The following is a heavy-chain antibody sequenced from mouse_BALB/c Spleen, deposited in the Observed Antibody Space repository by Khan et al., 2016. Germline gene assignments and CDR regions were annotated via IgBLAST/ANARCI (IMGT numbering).Heavy chain of an antibody. V-gene: IGHV3-2*02. CDR1: GYSITSDYA. D-gene: IGHD1-1*01. J-gene: IGHJ3*01. Sequence: EVQLQESGPGLVKPSQSLSLTCTVTGYSITSDYAWNWIRQFPGNKLEWMGYISYSGSTSYNPSLKSRISITRDTSKNQFYLQLNSVTTEDTATSYCATTGVAPPFAYWGQGTLVTVSA. CDR2: ISYSGST. CDR3: ATTGVAPPFAY.